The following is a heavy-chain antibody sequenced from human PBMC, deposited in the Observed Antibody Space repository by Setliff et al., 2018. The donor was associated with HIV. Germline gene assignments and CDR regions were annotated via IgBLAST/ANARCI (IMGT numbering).Heavy chain of an antibody. D-gene: IGHD1-7*01. CDR2: ITGSSDTI. V-gene: IGHV3-11*04. Sequence: PGGSLRLSCAASGFRFSDHFASWFRQAPGKGLEWVSYITGSSDTIYYADSVKGRFTISRDNAKNSLYLQMNTLRAEDTAVYYCAREGITGTTLHPYWGQGTLVTVSS. J-gene: IGHJ4*02. CDR3: AREGITGTTLHPY. CDR1: GFRFSDHF.